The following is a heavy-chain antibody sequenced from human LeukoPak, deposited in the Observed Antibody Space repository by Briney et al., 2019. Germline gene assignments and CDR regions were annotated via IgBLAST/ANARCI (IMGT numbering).Heavy chain of an antibody. CDR1: GGXISLYY. D-gene: IGHD1-26*01. J-gene: IGHJ4*02. Sequence: SETLSLTCSVSGGXISLYYWSWIRQPPGKGLEWIAYIHYSGSTNYSPSLKSRVTISVDTSKNQFSLKLSSVTAADTAVYYCARGDTGNYYYFDYWGQGNLVTVSS. CDR3: ARGDTGNYYYFDY. V-gene: IGHV4-59*01. CDR2: IHYSGST.